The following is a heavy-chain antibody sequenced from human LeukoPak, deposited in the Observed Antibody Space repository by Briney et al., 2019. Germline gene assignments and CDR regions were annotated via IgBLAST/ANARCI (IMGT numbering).Heavy chain of an antibody. V-gene: IGHV4-39*07. D-gene: IGHD3-16*02. Sequence: SETLSLTCTVSGGSISSSSYYWGWIRQPPGKGLEWIGSIYYSGSTYYNPSLKSRVTISVDTSKNQFSLKLSSVTAADTAVYYCARRLRLGELSPTSRGGWFDPWGQGTLVTVSS. CDR2: IYYSGST. CDR3: ARRLRLGELSPTSRGGWFDP. CDR1: GGSISSSSYY. J-gene: IGHJ5*02.